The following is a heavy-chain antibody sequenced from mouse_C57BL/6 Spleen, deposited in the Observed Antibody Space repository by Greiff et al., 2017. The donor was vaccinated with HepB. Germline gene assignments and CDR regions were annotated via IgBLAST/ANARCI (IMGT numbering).Heavy chain of an antibody. CDR3: ARGNWDDWYFDV. CDR2: IDPSDSET. D-gene: IGHD4-1*01. J-gene: IGHJ1*03. V-gene: IGHV1-52*01. CDR1: GYTFTSYW. Sequence: QVQLQQPGAELVRPGSSVKLSYKASGYTFTSYWMHWVKQRPIQGLEWIGNIDPSDSETHYNQKFKDKATLTVDKSSSTAYMQLSSLTSEDSAVYYCARGNWDDWYFDVWGTGTTITVSS.